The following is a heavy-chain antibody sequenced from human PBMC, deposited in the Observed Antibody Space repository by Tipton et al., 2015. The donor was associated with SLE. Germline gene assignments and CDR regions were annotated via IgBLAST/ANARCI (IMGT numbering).Heavy chain of an antibody. Sequence: RSLRLSCAVSGLTFTLRDYGMHWVRQAPGKGLEWVAVVSSDGDIKYYAASVKGRFTISRDNAKNSLYLQMNSLRVEDTAVYFCAGDDYASGITWGQGTLVTVSS. CDR1: GLTFTLRDYG. CDR2: VSSDGDIK. CDR3: AGDDYASGIT. V-gene: IGHV3-30*03. D-gene: IGHD3-10*01. J-gene: IGHJ5*02.